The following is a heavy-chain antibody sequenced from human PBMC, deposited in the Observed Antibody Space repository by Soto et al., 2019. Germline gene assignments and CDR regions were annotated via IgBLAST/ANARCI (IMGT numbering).Heavy chain of an antibody. CDR1: EFSFDDYA. J-gene: IGHJ4*02. CDR3: AYSSTPFDY. D-gene: IGHD6-13*01. Sequence: PGGSLRLSCAASEFSFDDYAMSWVRQAPGKGLEWVSAISGSGGSTYYADSVKGRFTISRDNSKNTLYLQMNSLRAEDTAVYYCAYSSTPFDYWGQGTLVTVSS. V-gene: IGHV3-23*01. CDR2: ISGSGGST.